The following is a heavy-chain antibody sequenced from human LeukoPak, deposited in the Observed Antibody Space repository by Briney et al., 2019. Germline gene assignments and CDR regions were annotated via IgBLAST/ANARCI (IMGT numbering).Heavy chain of an antibody. CDR3: VKPSGYSGYGYFFDY. J-gene: IGHJ4*02. CDR2: IVSNGGST. Sequence: PGGSLRLSCSASGFTFSSSAMHWVRQAPGKGLEYVSAIVSNGGSTYYADFVKGRFTISRDNSKNTLYLQMSSLRAEDTAVYYCVKPSGYSGYGYFFDYWGQGTLVTVSS. V-gene: IGHV3-64D*06. CDR1: GFTFSSSA. D-gene: IGHD5-12*01.